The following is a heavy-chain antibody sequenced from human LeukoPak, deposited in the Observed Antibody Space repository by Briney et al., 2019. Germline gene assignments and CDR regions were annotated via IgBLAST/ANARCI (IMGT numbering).Heavy chain of an antibody. CDR3: ARIASRRRTKGMSDDAFDI. CDR1: GYTFTSYY. J-gene: IGHJ3*02. D-gene: IGHD1-7*01. Sequence: AASVKVSCKASGYTFTSYYMHWVRPAPGQGLEWMGIINPSGGSTSYAQKFQGRVTMTRDTSTSTVYMELSSLRSEDTAVYYCARIASRRRTKGMSDDAFDIWGQGTMVTVSS. CDR2: INPSGGST. V-gene: IGHV1-46*01.